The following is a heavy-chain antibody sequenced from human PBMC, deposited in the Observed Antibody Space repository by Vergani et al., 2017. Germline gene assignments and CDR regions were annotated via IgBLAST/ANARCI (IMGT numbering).Heavy chain of an antibody. J-gene: IGHJ6*02. CDR1: GYTFTGYY. Sequence: QVQLVQSGAEVKKPGASVKVSCKASGYTFTGYYMHWVRQAPGQGLEWMGWINPNSGGTNYAQKFQGRVTMTRDTSISTAYMELSRLRSDDTAVYYCARGGELLRYLDWSWGGYYGMDVWGQGTTVTVSS. D-gene: IGHD3-9*01. CDR3: ARGGELLRYLDWSWGGYYGMDV. CDR2: INPNSGGT. V-gene: IGHV1-2*02.